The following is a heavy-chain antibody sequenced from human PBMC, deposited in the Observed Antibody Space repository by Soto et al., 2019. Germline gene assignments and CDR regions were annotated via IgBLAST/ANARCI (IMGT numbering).Heavy chain of an antibody. CDR1: GGSISSSSYY. Sequence: PSKTLALTLTGSGGSISSSSYYWGWLRQPPGKGLEWIGSIYYSGSTYYNPSLKSRVTISVDTSKNQFSLKLSSVTAADTAVYYCARHLVVDSSNWFDPWGQGTLVTVSS. D-gene: IGHD3-22*01. CDR2: IYYSGST. CDR3: ARHLVVDSSNWFDP. V-gene: IGHV4-39*01. J-gene: IGHJ5*02.